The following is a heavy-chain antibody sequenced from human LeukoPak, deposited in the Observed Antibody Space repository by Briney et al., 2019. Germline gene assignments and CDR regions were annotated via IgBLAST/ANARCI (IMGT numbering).Heavy chain of an antibody. CDR3: ARAPTSNWNLDY. D-gene: IGHD1-1*01. V-gene: IGHV3-30*02. CDR2: IRYDGSNK. Sequence: GGSLRLSCAASGFTFSSYGMHWVRQAPGKGLEWVAFIRYDGSNKYYADSVKGRFTISRDNSKNTLYLQMNSLRAEDTAVYYCARAPTSNWNLDYWGQGTLVTVSS. J-gene: IGHJ4*02. CDR1: GFTFSSYG.